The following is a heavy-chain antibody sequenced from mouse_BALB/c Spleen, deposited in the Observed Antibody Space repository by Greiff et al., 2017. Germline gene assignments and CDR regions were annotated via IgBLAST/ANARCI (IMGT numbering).Heavy chain of an antibody. CDR3: ARSPCGNYVHYFDY. CDR1: GYTFTDYW. V-gene: IGHV1S137*01. D-gene: IGHD2-1*01. Sequence: VQLQQSGPELVRPGVSVKLSCKASGYTFTDYWMHWVKQSHAKSLEWIGGISTYSGNTNYNQKFKGKATMTVDKSSSTAYMELAKLTSEDSAIYYCARSPCGNYVHYFDYWGQGTTLTGSS. CDR2: ISTYSGNT. J-gene: IGHJ2*01.